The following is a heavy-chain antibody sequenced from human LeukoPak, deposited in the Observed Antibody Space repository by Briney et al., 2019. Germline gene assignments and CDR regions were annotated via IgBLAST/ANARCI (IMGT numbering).Heavy chain of an antibody. J-gene: IGHJ4*02. V-gene: IGHV1-46*01. D-gene: IGHD3-10*01. CDR1: GYTFTSYY. CDR2: INPSGGST. CDR3: ARDPPPYYYGSGSYSGVDY. Sequence: ASVKVSCKASGYTFTSYYMHWVRQAPGQGLEWMGIINPSGGSTSYAQKFQGRVTMTRDTSTSTVYTELSSLRSEDMAVYYCARDPPPYYYGSGSYSGVDYWGQGTLVTVSS.